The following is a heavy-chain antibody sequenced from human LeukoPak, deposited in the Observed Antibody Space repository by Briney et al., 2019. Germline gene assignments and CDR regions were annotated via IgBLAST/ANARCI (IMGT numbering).Heavy chain of an antibody. CDR2: ISPSGGST. J-gene: IGHJ4*02. V-gene: IGHV1-46*01. Sequence: ASVKVSCKAFGYTFTSNYMHWVRQAPGQGPEWMGVISPSGGSTTYAQKFQGRVTLTRDMSTSTVYMELSSLRSEDTAVYYCARGGSSGWYPFDYWGQGTLVTVSS. D-gene: IGHD6-19*01. CDR1: GYTFTSNY. CDR3: ARGGSSGWYPFDY.